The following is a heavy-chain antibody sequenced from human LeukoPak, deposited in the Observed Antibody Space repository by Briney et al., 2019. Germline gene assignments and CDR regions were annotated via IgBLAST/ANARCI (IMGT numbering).Heavy chain of an antibody. CDR2: INSDGSST. D-gene: IGHD3-9*01. CDR1: GFTFNIYE. Sequence: GGSLRLSCAASGFTFNIYEFNWVRQAPGKGLVWVSRINSDGSSTSYADSVKGRFTISRDNAKNTLYLQMNSLRAEDTAVYYCARVGYYDILTGTNYWGQGTLVTVSS. CDR3: ARVGYYDILTGTNY. J-gene: IGHJ4*02. V-gene: IGHV3-74*01.